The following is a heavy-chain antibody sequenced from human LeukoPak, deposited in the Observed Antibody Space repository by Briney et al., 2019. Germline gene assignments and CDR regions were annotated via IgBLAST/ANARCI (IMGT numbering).Heavy chain of an antibody. Sequence: SETLSLTCRVSGGSISSVYYYWGWIRQPPGKGLEWIGSIYHSGTVFYNPSLKSRVILSVDTSNNQFSLNLRSVTASDTAIYYCSRQNYYNASGFPPFDDWGQGTLVTVSS. V-gene: IGHV4-39*01. CDR1: GGSISSVYYY. CDR2: IYHSGTV. D-gene: IGHD3-22*01. J-gene: IGHJ4*02. CDR3: SRQNYYNASGFPPFDD.